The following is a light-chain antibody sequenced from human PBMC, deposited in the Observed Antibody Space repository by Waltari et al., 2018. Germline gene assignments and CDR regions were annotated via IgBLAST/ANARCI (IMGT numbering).Light chain of an antibody. CDR2: AAS. CDR3: QQYINFPFT. V-gene: IGKV1-16*02. Sequence: DIQMTQFPSSLSASVGDRVTITCRASQDITYYLDWFQQKPGKAPESLIYAASSLQSGVPSKFSGTGSGTDFTLTISSLQPEDFATYYCQQYINFPFTFGQGTRLEIK. J-gene: IGKJ5*01. CDR1: QDITYY.